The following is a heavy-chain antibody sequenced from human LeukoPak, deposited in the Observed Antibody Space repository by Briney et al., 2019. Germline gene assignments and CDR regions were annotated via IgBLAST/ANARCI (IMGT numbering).Heavy chain of an antibody. CDR3: AKAWRGVPAASGPPVY. D-gene: IGHD2-2*01. V-gene: IGHV3-30*02. CDR1: GFTFSSYG. CDR2: IRYDGSNK. Sequence: PGGSLRLFCAASGFTFSSYGMHWVRQAPGKGLEWVAFIRYDGSNKYYADSVKGRFTISRDNSKNTLYLQMNSLRAEDTAVYYCAKAWRGVPAASGPPVYWGQGTLVTVSS. J-gene: IGHJ4*02.